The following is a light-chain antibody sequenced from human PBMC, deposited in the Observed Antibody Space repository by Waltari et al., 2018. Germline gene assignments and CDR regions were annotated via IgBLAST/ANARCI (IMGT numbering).Light chain of an antibody. Sequence: QSALTHPPSASGSPGTSVTISCTGTFSAIGVTNFVSWYQQRPGKAPKLIIYEVNKRPSGVPDRFSGSKSGNTASLAVSGLQAEDEADYYCSSDAGSDYPYVFGTGTKVTVL. CDR1: FSAIGVTNF. CDR2: EVN. V-gene: IGLV2-8*01. CDR3: SSDAGSDYPYV. J-gene: IGLJ1*01.